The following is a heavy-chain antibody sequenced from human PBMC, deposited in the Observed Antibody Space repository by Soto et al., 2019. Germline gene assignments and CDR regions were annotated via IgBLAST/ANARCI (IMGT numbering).Heavy chain of an antibody. V-gene: IGHV5-10-1*01. D-gene: IGHD6-13*01. CDR1: GYSFTSYW. CDR3: ARVYQQLVPSGLEV. CDR2: MDPSDSYT. J-gene: IGHJ6*02. Sequence: GESLKISCKGSGYSFTSYWISWVRQMPGTGLEWMGGMDPSDSYTNYSPSFPCAVPISADKSISTAYLRWSGLRAADTAMYYCARVYQQLVPSGLEVWGQATTVTVSS.